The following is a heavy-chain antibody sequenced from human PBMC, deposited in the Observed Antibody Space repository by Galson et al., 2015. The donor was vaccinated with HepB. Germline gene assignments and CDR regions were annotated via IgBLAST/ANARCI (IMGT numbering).Heavy chain of an antibody. CDR2: ISGSGGST. Sequence: SLRLSCAASGFTFSSYAMSWVRQAPGKGREWVSAISGSGGSTYYADSVKGRFTISRDNSKNTLYLQMNSLRAEDTAVYYCAKPSVPGYFTYFDYWGQGTLVTVSS. CDR3: AKPSVPGYFTYFDY. CDR1: GFTFSSYA. V-gene: IGHV3-23*01. J-gene: IGHJ4*02. D-gene: IGHD3-9*01.